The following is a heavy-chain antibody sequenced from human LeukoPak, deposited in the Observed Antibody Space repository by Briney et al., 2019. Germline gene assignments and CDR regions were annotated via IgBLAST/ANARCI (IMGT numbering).Heavy chain of an antibody. D-gene: IGHD6-19*01. CDR3: ARDPRIAVTGTTPYDYFFHMDV. CDR2: INGRGSST. V-gene: IGHV3-23*01. J-gene: IGHJ6*03. Sequence: GGSLRLSCAASRFTFSSYAMNWVRQAPGKGLEWVSSINGRGSSTYYADSVKGRFTISRDSSKNTVFLQVSTLRAQDTAVYYCARDPRIAVTGTTPYDYFFHMDVWGKGTTVTVSS. CDR1: RFTFSSYA.